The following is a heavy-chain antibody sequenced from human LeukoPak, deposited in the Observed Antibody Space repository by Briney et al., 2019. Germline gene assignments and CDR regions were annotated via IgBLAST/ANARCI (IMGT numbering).Heavy chain of an antibody. CDR2: INPNSGGT. V-gene: IGHV1-2*02. D-gene: IGHD2-2*01. J-gene: IGHJ3*02. Sequence: ASVKVSCKASGYTFTGYYMRWVRQAPGQGLEWMGWINPNSGGTNYAQKFQGRVTMTRDTSISTAYMELSRLRSDDTAVYYCARQDCSSTSCYDDDAFDIWGQGTMVTVSS. CDR1: GYTFTGYY. CDR3: ARQDCSSTSCYDDDAFDI.